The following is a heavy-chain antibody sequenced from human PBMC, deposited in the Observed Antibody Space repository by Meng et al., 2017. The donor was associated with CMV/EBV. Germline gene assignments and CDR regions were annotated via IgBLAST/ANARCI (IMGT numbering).Heavy chain of an antibody. D-gene: IGHD6-6*01. Sequence: GESLKISCAASGFTFSSYGMHWVRQAPGKRLEWVAFIRCDGSNKYYADSVKGRFTISRDNSKNTLYLQINSLRAENTAMYYCAKDEYSSSSGYYYGMDVWGQGTTVTVSS. CDR2: IRCDGSNK. CDR1: GFTFSSYG. V-gene: IGHV3-30*02. CDR3: AKDEYSSSSGYYYGMDV. J-gene: IGHJ6*02.